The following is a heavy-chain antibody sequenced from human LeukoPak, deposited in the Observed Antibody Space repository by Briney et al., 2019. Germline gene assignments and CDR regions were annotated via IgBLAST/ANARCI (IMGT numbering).Heavy chain of an antibody. D-gene: IGHD3-22*01. CDR1: GFSFNNYA. Sequence: GGSLRLSCAASGFSFNNYAMSWVRQAPGKGLEWVSAISGSGGSTYYADSVKGRFTISRDNSKNTLYLQMNSLRAEDTAVYYCAKDRSITMIVVVITPFDYWGQGTLVTVSS. J-gene: IGHJ4*02. V-gene: IGHV3-23*01. CDR3: AKDRSITMIVVVITPFDY. CDR2: ISGSGGST.